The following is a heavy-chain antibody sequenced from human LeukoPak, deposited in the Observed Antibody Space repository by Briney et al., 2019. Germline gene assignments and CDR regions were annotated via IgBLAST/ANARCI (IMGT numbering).Heavy chain of an antibody. CDR1: GFTFSSYS. V-gene: IGHV3-21*01. CDR3: ARDTPSGSYYYYGMDV. J-gene: IGHJ6*02. D-gene: IGHD1-26*01. CDR2: ISSSSSYI. Sequence: PGGSLRLSCAASGFTFSSYSVNWVRQAPGKGLEWVSSISSSSSYIYYADSVKGRFTISRDNAKNSLYLQMNSLRAEDTAVYYCARDTPSGSYYYYGMDVWGQGTTVTVSS.